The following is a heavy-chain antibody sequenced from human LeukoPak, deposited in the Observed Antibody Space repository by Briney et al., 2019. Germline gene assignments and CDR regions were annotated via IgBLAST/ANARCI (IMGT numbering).Heavy chain of an antibody. CDR1: GFTFGDYA. Sequence: PGGSLRLSCTASGFTFGDYAMSWIRQAPGKGLEWVGFIRSKAYGGTTEYAASVKGRFTISRDDSKSIAYLQMNSLKTEDTAVYYCTRGAYSNYGEVTDWFDPWGQGTLVTVSS. D-gene: IGHD4-4*01. CDR3: TRGAYSNYGEVTDWFDP. CDR2: IRSKAYGGTT. J-gene: IGHJ5*02. V-gene: IGHV3-49*03.